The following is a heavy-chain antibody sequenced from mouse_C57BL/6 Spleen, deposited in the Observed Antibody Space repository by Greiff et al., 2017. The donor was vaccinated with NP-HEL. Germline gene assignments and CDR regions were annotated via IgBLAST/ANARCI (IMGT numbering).Heavy chain of an antibody. D-gene: IGHD2-5*01. Sequence: DVKLVESGPGLVKPSQSLSLTCSVPGYSITSGYYWNWIRQFPGNKLEWMGYISYDGSNNYNPSLKNRISITRDTSKNQFFLKLNSVTTEDTATYYCAREEGYSNYDYAMDYWGQGTSVTVSS. CDR2: ISYDGSN. CDR1: GYSITSGYY. J-gene: IGHJ4*01. V-gene: IGHV3-6*01. CDR3: AREEGYSNYDYAMDY.